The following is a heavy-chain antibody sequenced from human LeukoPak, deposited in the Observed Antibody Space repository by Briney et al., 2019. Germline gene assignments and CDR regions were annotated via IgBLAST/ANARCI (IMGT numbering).Heavy chain of an antibody. CDR2: IYYSGST. Sequence: SETLSLTCTVSGGSISSYYWSWIRLPPGKGLEWIGYIYYSGSTNYNPSLKSRVTISVDTSKNQFSLKLSSVSAADTAVYYCVGYGTDAFDIWGQGTMVTVSS. CDR3: VGYGTDAFDI. V-gene: IGHV4-59*01. J-gene: IGHJ3*02. CDR1: GGSISSYY. D-gene: IGHD1-14*01.